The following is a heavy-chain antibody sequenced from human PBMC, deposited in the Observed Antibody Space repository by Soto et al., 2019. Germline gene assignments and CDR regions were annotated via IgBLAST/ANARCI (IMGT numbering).Heavy chain of an antibody. J-gene: IGHJ6*02. CDR2: ISGYNGNT. CDR3: ARDPGFGFGYSYAFAMDV. CDR1: GYTFSNYG. Sequence: ASVKVSCKASGYTFSNYGISWVRQGPGQGLEWMGWISGYNGNTHYEEKVQDRIKMTTDSSTSTTYLELRSLRSDDTAVYFCARDPGFGFGYSYAFAMDVWGQGTTVTVSS. V-gene: IGHV1-18*01. D-gene: IGHD5-18*01.